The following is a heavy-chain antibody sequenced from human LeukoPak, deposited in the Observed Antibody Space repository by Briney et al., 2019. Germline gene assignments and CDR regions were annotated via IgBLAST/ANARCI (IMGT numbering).Heavy chain of an antibody. CDR3: ARVLGSSSPRGYFDL. J-gene: IGHJ2*01. V-gene: IGHV4-39*07. D-gene: IGHD6-13*01. Sequence: SETLSLTCTVSAGSITSGYFWGWVRQPPGKGLEWIGSIDYSGNTYYNPSLKSRLTISLDTSKNQFSLKLSSVTAADTAVYYCARVLGSSSPRGYFDLWGRGTLVTVSS. CDR1: AGSITSGYF. CDR2: IDYSGNT.